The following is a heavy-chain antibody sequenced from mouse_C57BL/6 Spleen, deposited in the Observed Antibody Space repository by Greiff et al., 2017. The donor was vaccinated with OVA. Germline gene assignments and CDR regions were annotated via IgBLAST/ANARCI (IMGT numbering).Heavy chain of an antibody. D-gene: IGHD2-1*01. CDR3: ARGYYGNLYYAMDY. V-gene: IGHV5-17*01. Sequence: VQLKESGGGLVKPGGSLKLSCAASGFTFSDYGMHWVRQAPEKGLEWVAYISSGSSTIYYADTVKGRFTISRDNAKNTLFLQMTSLRSEDTAMYYCARGYYGNLYYAMDYWGQGTSVTVSS. CDR1: GFTFSDYG. CDR2: ISSGSSTI. J-gene: IGHJ4*01.